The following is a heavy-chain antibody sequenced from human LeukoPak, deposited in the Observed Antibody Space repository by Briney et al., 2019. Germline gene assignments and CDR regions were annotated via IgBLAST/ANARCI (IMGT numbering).Heavy chain of an antibody. V-gene: IGHV1-46*01. Sequence: ASVTVSCKASGYTFTNYYIHWVRQAPGQGLEWMGIINPSGGSTNYALQFQGRVTLTRDTSTSTVYMELSSLRSEDTAVYYCARSMSNGDFWGQGTLVTVSS. J-gene: IGHJ4*02. CDR3: ARSMSNGDF. D-gene: IGHD2-8*01. CDR1: GYTFTNYY. CDR2: INPSGGST.